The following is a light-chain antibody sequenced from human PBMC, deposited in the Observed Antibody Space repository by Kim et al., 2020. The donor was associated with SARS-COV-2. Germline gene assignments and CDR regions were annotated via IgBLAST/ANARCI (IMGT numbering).Light chain of an antibody. Sequence: GQRVIISCSGSSSNIGRTSVNWYQQVPGAAPELLIYNDNKRPSGVPDRFSASKSGTSASLAISGLQSEDEAHYYCAPWDDSLNGWVFGGGTQLTVL. J-gene: IGLJ3*02. CDR1: SSNIGRTS. CDR2: NDN. V-gene: IGLV1-44*01. CDR3: APWDDSLNGWV.